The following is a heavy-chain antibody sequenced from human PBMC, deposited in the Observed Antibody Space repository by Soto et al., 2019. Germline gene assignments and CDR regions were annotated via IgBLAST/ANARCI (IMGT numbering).Heavy chain of an antibody. D-gene: IGHD3-22*01. CDR2: IWYDGSNK. J-gene: IGHJ4*02. CDR3: ARGYYDSSGYYPGY. CDR1: GFTFSSYG. V-gene: IGHV3-33*01. Sequence: QVQLVESGGGVVQPGRFLRLSCAASGFTFSSYGMHWVRQAPGKGLEWVAVIWYDGSNKYYADSVKGRFTISRDNSKNTLYLQMNSLRAEDTAVYYCARGYYDSSGYYPGYWGQGTLVTVSS.